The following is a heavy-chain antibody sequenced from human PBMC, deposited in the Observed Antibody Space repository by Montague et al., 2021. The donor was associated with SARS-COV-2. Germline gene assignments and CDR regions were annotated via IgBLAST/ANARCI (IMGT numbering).Heavy chain of an antibody. V-gene: IGHV3-30*04. D-gene: IGHD3-3*02. Sequence: SLRLSCPASGFTFSSYAMHWVRQAPGKGLEWVAVISYDGSNKYYADSVKGRFTISRDNSKNTLYLQMNSLRAEDTAVYYCATSEPFLEWLSLPFDYWGQGTLVTVSS. CDR3: ATSEPFLEWLSLPFDY. J-gene: IGHJ4*02. CDR2: ISYDGSNK. CDR1: GFTFSSYA.